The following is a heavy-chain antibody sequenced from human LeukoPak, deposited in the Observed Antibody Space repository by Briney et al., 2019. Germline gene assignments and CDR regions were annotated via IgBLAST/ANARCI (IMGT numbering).Heavy chain of an antibody. D-gene: IGHD1-26*01. J-gene: IGHJ4*02. CDR3: ARDGGASFSAFDS. CDR2: ISSSGRTI. Sequence: PGGSLRLSCAVSGFTFSNYELNWVCQALGKGLEWVSYISSSGRTIYYADSVKGRFTISRDNAKNSLYLLMNSLRAEDTAVYYCARDGGASFSAFDSWGQGTLVTVSS. V-gene: IGHV3-48*03. CDR1: GFTFSNYE.